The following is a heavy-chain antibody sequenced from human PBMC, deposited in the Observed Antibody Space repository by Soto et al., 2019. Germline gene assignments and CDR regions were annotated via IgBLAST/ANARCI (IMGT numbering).Heavy chain of an antibody. Sequence: PSETLSLTCAVSGGSISSGGYSWSWIRQPPGKGLEWIGYIYHSGSTYYNPSLKSRVTIPVDRSKNQFSLKLSSVTAADTAVYYCARGVPVRFDYWGQGTLVTVSS. CDR1: GGSISSGGYS. CDR2: IYHSGST. CDR3: ARGVPVRFDY. J-gene: IGHJ4*02. V-gene: IGHV4-30-2*01. D-gene: IGHD4-17*01.